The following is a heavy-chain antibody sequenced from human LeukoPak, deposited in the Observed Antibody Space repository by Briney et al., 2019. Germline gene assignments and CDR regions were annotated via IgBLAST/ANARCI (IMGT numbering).Heavy chain of an antibody. CDR2: ISGSGGST. V-gene: IGHV3-23*01. CDR3: AKAANYDSSGYYSY. CDR1: GFTFSSYA. Sequence: GGSLRLSCAASGFTFSSYAMSWVRQAPGKGLEWVSAISGSGGSTYYADSVRGRFTISRDNAKNTLYLQMNSLRAKDTAVYYCAKAANYDSSGYYSYWGQGTLVTVSS. J-gene: IGHJ4*02. D-gene: IGHD3-22*01.